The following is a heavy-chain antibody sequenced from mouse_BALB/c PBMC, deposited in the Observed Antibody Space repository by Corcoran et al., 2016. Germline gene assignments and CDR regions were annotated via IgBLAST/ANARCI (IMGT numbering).Heavy chain of an antibody. V-gene: IGHV1-18*01. CDR1: GSTFTEYT. Sequence: EDQLHQSRPELEKPGASVKISCKTSGSTFTEYTKHGVKQSHGKSLEWIGGINHNNGGTCYNQKFKGKATFTVDKSSITAYMELRSLTSEDSAVYYCASGDYWGQGTSVTVSS. J-gene: IGHJ4*01. CDR2: INHNNGGT. CDR3: ASGDY.